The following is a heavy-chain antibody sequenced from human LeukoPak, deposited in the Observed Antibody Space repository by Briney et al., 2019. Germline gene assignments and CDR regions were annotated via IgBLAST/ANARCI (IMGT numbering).Heavy chain of an antibody. CDR2: INPNSGGT. CDR1: GYTFTGYY. D-gene: IGHD3-10*01. Sequence: GASVKVSCKASGYTFTGYYMHWVRQAPGQGLEWMGWINPNSGGTNYAQKFQGRVTMTRDTSISTAYMELSRLRSDDTAVYYCARDSSNGSGSYQPFDYWGQGTLVTVSS. CDR3: ARDSSNGSGSYQPFDY. V-gene: IGHV1-2*02. J-gene: IGHJ4*02.